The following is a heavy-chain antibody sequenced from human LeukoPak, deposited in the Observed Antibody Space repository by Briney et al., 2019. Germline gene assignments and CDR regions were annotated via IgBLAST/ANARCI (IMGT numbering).Heavy chain of an antibody. J-gene: IGHJ4*02. CDR3: ARVYRFYNSWPYFDY. D-gene: IGHD6-13*01. CDR1: GYTFSSYG. CDR2: MSSSNDNT. Sequence: PVASVKVSCKAAGYTFSSYGITWVRQAPGQGLEWMGWMSSSNDNTNYAQKLQGRVTMTTDTSTSTAYMELRSLRSGDTAIYYCARVYRFYNSWPYFDYWGQGTLVTVSS. V-gene: IGHV1-18*01.